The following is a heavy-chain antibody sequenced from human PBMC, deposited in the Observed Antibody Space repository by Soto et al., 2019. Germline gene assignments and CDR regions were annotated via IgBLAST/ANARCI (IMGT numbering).Heavy chain of an antibody. CDR3: ARARNGFDI. CDR2: IGTAGDT. Sequence: PGGSLRLSCAASGFTFSFSSYDMHWVRQATGKGLEWVSTIGTAGDTYYPDSVKGRFTISRENAKNSLYLQMNSLRVGDTAVYYCARARNGFDIWGQGTMVTVS. CDR1: GFTFSFSSYD. D-gene: IGHD2-8*01. V-gene: IGHV3-13*04. J-gene: IGHJ3*02.